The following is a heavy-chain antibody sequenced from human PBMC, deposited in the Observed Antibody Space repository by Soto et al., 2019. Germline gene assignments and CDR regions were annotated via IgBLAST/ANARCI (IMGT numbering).Heavy chain of an antibody. D-gene: IGHD3-22*01. CDR2: ISYDGRDK. J-gene: IGHJ4*02. CDR3: ARDYSKYYDSSGYYRSPAY. V-gene: IGHV3-30*04. CDR1: GFTFSSYA. Sequence: GGSLRLSCAASGFTFSSYAMPWVRQALGKXLEWVALISYDGRDKDYADSVKGRFKISRDNSRNTLFLKMKSLRAEDKAVYYCARDYSKYYDSSGYYRSPAYWGQGTLVTVYS.